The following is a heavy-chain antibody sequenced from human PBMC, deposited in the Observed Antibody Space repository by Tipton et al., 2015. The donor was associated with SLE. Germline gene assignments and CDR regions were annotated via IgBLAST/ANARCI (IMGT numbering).Heavy chain of an antibody. J-gene: IGHJ6*03. CDR1: GGSFSGYY. CDR3: ARLRGEDYDFWSAAYYMDV. D-gene: IGHD3-3*01. CDR2: INHSGST. V-gene: IGHV4-34*01. Sequence: TLSLTCAVYGGSFSGYYWSWIRQPPGKGLEWIGEINHSGSTNYNPSLKSRVTISVDTSKNQFSLKLNSVTAADTAVYYCARLRGEDYDFWSAAYYMDVWGKGTTVTVSS.